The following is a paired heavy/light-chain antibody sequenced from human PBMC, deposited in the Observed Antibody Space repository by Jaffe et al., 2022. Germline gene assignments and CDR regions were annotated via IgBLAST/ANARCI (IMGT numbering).Light chain of an antibody. J-gene: IGKJ1*01. Sequence: IVMTQTPLSLSVTPGQPASISCKSSQSLLHSDGKTYLYWYLQRPGQSPQLLISQVSNRFSGVPDRFSGSGSGTDFTLKISRVEAEDVGVYYCMQSIQNPWTFGQGTKVEIK. CDR2: QVS. V-gene: IGKV2D-29*02. CDR1: QSLLHSDGKTY. CDR3: MQSIQNPWT.
Heavy chain of an antibody. J-gene: IGHJ4*02. V-gene: IGHV3-23*01. Sequence: EVQLLESGGGLVQPGGSLRLSCAASGFTFSSYSMTWVRQAPGKGLEWVSVISSSGGITDYADSVKGRFSISRDNSKNTLFLQMNSLRAEDTAIYYCAIGGAGTYCNGAVCSYWGQGTLVTVSS. CDR2: ISSSGGIT. CDR3: AIGGAGTYCNGAVCSY. D-gene: IGHD2-8*02. CDR1: GFTFSSYS.